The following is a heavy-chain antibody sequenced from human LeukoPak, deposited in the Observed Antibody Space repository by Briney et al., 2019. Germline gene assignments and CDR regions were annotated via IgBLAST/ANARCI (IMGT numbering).Heavy chain of an antibody. Sequence: GGSLRLSCAASGFTFSSYSMNWVRQAPGKGLEWVSSISSSSSYIYYADSVKGRFTISRDNAKNSLYLQMNSLRAEDTAVYYCGRGRGYSGYDDFDYGGGGPLVTVSS. D-gene: IGHD5-12*01. CDR1: GFTFSSYS. CDR3: GRGRGYSGYDDFDY. CDR2: ISSSSSYI. V-gene: IGHV3-21*01. J-gene: IGHJ4*02.